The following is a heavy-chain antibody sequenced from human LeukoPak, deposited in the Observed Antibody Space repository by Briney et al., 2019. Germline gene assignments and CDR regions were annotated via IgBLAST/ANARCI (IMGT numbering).Heavy chain of an antibody. D-gene: IGHD1-26*01. CDR1: GFTVSTTY. Sequence: GGSLRLSCAASGFTVSTTYMSWVRQAPGKGLEWVSVIYAGGSTYYADSVKGRFTISRDNSKDTLYLQMNSLRAEDTAVYYCASMGILGATRGMDVWGQGTTVTVSS. CDR2: IYAGGST. J-gene: IGHJ6*02. V-gene: IGHV3-53*01. CDR3: ASMGILGATRGMDV.